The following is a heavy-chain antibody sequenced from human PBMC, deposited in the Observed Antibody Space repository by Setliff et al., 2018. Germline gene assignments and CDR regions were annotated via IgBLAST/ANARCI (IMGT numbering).Heavy chain of an antibody. J-gene: IGHJ6*03. Sequence: ASVKVSCKASGYTFTRYYMHWVRQAPGQGLEWMGIINLSGGSTSYAQKFQGRVTMTRDTSTSTVYMELSSLGSEDTAVYYCARDRGGSPLNYYMDVWGKGTTVTVSS. CDR3: ARDRGGSPLNYYMDV. CDR1: GYTFTRYY. D-gene: IGHD1-26*01. V-gene: IGHV1-46*01. CDR2: INLSGGST.